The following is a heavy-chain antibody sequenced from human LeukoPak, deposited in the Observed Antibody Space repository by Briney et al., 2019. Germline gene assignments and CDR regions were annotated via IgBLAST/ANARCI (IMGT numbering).Heavy chain of an antibody. D-gene: IGHD2-15*01. J-gene: IGHJ1*01. V-gene: IGHV4-39*01. CDR3: ARHAGYCSGGSCYAEYFQH. CDR1: GGSISSSSYY. Sequence: SETLSLTCTVSGGSISSSSYYWGWIRQPPGKGLEWIGSIYYSGSTYYNPSLKSRVTISVDTSKNQFSLKLRSVTAADTAVYYCARHAGYCSGGSCYAEYFQHWGQGTLVTVSS. CDR2: IYYSGST.